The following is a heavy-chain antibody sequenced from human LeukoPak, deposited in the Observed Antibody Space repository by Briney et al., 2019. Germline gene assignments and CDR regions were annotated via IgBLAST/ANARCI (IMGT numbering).Heavy chain of an antibody. V-gene: IGHV3-15*07. CDR3: TTSYLMVYAVSDYFDY. Sequence: GGSLRLSCAASGFTFSNAWMNWVRQAPGKGLEWVGRIKSKTDGGTTDYAAPVKGRFTISRDGSKNTLYLQMNSLKTEDTAVYYCTTSYLMVYAVSDYFDYWGQGTLVTVSS. J-gene: IGHJ4*02. D-gene: IGHD2-8*01. CDR1: GFTFSNAW. CDR2: IKSKTDGGTT.